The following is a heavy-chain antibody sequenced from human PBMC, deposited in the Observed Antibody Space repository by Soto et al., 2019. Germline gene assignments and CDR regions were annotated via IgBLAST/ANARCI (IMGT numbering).Heavy chain of an antibody. J-gene: IGHJ5*02. V-gene: IGHV4-31*03. CDR2: IYYRGST. D-gene: IGHD3-10*01. CDR3: VREVFDSGTGWFDP. Sequence: QVQLQESGPGLVEPSQTLSLTCTVSGGSINSGGYYWSWIRQRPGEGLEYIGYIYYRGSTYYNPSLKSRVTISMDTSKNQFSLRLSSVTAADTALYYCVREVFDSGTGWFDPWGQGTLVTVSS. CDR1: GGSINSGGYY.